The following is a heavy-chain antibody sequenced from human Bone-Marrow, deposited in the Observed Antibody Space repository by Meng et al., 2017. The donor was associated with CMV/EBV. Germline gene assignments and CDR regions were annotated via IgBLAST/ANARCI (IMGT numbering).Heavy chain of an antibody. CDR2: LYPDDSET. CDR1: GYSYSSYW. CDR3: ARVYSSSSKFDY. Sequence: KVSCKGSGYSYSSYWIAWVRQKPGKGLEWMGILYPDDSETRYSPSFQGRVTISADNSNSTAYLQWSSLKASDTAMYYCARVYSSSSKFDYWGQGTLVTVYS. D-gene: IGHD6-6*01. V-gene: IGHV5-51*01. J-gene: IGHJ4*02.